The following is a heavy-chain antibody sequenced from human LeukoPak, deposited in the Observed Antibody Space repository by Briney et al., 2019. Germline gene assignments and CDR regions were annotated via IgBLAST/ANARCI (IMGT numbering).Heavy chain of an antibody. CDR3: ASKDYYDSSGYYYAY. J-gene: IGHJ4*02. Sequence: SETLSLTCAVSGYSISSGYYWGWIRQPPGKGLEWIGSIYHSGSTYCNPSLKSRATISVDTSKNQFSLKLSSVTAADTAVYYCASKDYYDSSGYYYAYWGQGTLVTVSS. V-gene: IGHV4-38-2*01. D-gene: IGHD3-22*01. CDR1: GYSISSGYY. CDR2: IYHSGST.